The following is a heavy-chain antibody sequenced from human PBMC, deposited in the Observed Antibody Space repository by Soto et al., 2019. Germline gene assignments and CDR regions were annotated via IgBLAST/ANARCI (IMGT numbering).Heavy chain of an antibody. D-gene: IGHD3-10*01. CDR2: ISAYNGNT. CDR1: GYTFTSYG. V-gene: IGHV1-18*04. J-gene: IGHJ4*02. CDR3: ARDYDAFYGSGSYMNLDY. Sequence: QVQLVQSGAEVKKPGASVKVSCKASGYTFTSYGISWVRQAPGQGLEWMGWISAYNGNTNYAQKLQGRVTMTTDTATSTAYMELRSRRSDDTAVYYCARDYDAFYGSGSYMNLDYWGQGTLVTVSS.